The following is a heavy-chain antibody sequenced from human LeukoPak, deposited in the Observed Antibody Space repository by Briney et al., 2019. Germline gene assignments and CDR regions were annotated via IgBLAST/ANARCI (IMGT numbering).Heavy chain of an antibody. V-gene: IGHV3-30-3*01. Sequence: PGGSLRLSCAASGFIFNTYAVHWVRQAPGKGLEWVAVISYDGSNKYYADSVKGRFTISRDNSKNTLYLQMNSLRAEDTAVYYCARDGPWGQGTLVTVSS. CDR3: ARDGP. CDR2: ISYDGSNK. CDR1: GFIFNTYA. J-gene: IGHJ5*02.